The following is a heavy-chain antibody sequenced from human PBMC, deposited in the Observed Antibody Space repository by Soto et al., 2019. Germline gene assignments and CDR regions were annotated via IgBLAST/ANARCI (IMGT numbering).Heavy chain of an antibody. J-gene: IGHJ4*02. CDR3: GRCSYYIGDSCHSRISDY. D-gene: IGHD2-15*01. V-gene: IGHV1-18*01. Sequence: QVQLVQSGAEVKKPGASVKVSCKASGYTFINYGLSWVRQAPGQGREGMGWISAYNGNTNYAQKFQGRVTMTNDTSTRTAYMELRRLRPDDTAVYYCGRCSYYIGDSCHSRISDYWGQGTLVGVSS. CDR1: GYTFINYG. CDR2: ISAYNGNT.